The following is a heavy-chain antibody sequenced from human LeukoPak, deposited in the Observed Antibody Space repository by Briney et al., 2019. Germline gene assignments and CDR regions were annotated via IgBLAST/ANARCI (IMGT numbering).Heavy chain of an antibody. CDR3: AKGSTSHDY. D-gene: IGHD2-2*01. CDR2: ISRSGDST. J-gene: IGHJ4*02. V-gene: IGHV3-23*01. Sequence: GGSLRLSCAVSGFTFSSYAMSWVRQAPGKGLEWVSGISRSGDSTYYVDSVKGRFTISRDNSKNTLYLQMNSLRAEDTAVYYCAKGSTSHDYWGQGTLVTVSS. CDR1: GFTFSSYA.